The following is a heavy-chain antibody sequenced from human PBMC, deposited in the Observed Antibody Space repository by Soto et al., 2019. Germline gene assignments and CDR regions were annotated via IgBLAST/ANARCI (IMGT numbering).Heavy chain of an antibody. J-gene: IGHJ4*02. CDR2: ISGSGGST. Sequence: EVQLLESGGGLVQPGGSLRLSCAASGFTFSSYAMSWVRQAPGKGLEWVSAISGSGGSTYYADSVKGRFTISRDNSKKTLYLQMNSLRAEDTAVYYCVTPYGDYVLDYWGQGTLVTVSS. CDR1: GFTFSSYA. CDR3: VTPYGDYVLDY. D-gene: IGHD4-17*01. V-gene: IGHV3-23*01.